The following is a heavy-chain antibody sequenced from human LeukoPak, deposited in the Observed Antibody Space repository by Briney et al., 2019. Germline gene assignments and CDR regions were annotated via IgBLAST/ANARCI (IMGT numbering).Heavy chain of an antibody. CDR2: ISSSSSYI. Sequence: GGSLGLSCAASGFTFSSYSMNWVRQAPGKGLEWVSSISSSSSYIYYADSVKGRFTISRDNAKNSLYLQMNSLRAKDTAVYYCARDYIWYSSSWYSDYWGQGTLVTVSS. J-gene: IGHJ4*02. CDR3: ARDYIWYSSSWYSDY. D-gene: IGHD6-13*01. V-gene: IGHV3-21*01. CDR1: GFTFSSYS.